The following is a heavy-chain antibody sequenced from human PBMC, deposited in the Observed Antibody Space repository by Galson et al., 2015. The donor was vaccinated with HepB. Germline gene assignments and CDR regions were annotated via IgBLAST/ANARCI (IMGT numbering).Heavy chain of an antibody. CDR2: ISSSSSYI. Sequence: SLRLSCAASGFTFSSYSMNWVRQAPGKGLEWVSSISSSSSYIYYADSVKGRFTISRDNAKNSLYLQMNSLRAEDTAVYYCAREGWLPPPVYYYYGMDVWGQGTTVTVSS. V-gene: IGHV3-21*01. D-gene: IGHD5-12*01. J-gene: IGHJ6*02. CDR3: AREGWLPPPVYYYYGMDV. CDR1: GFTFSSYS.